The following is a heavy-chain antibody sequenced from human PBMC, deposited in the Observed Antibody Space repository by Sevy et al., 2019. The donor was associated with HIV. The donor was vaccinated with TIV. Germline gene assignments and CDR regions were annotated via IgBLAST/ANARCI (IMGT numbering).Heavy chain of an antibody. CDR3: ATSFKGGRAFDI. D-gene: IGHD3-16*01. CDR2: FDPEDGET. V-gene: IGHV1-24*01. J-gene: IGHJ3*02. Sequence: ASVKVSCKVSGYTLTELSMHWVRQAPGKGLEWMGGFDPEDGETIYAQKFQGRVTMTEDTSTDTAYMELSSVRSVDTAVYYCATSFKGGRAFDIWGQGTMVTVSS. CDR1: GYTLTELS.